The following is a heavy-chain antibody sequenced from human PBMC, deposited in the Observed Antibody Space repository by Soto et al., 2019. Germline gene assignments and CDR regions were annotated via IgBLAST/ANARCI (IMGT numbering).Heavy chain of an antibody. CDR3: AKAPYDSPTEIDY. CDR2: ISGSGGST. D-gene: IGHD3-22*01. CDR1: GFTFDDYA. J-gene: IGHJ4*02. Sequence: GGSQRLSCAASGFTFDDYAMHWVRQAPGKGLEWVSAISGSGGSTYYADSVKGRFTISRDNSKNTLYLQMNSLRAEDTAVYYCAKAPYDSPTEIDYWGQGTLVTVSS. V-gene: IGHV3-23*01.